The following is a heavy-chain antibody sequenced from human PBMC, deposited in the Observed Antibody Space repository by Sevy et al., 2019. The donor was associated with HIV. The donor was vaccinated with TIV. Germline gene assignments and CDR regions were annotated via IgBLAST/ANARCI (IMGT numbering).Heavy chain of an antibody. D-gene: IGHD2-21*01. CDR1: GFTFSSYW. V-gene: IGHV3-7*01. CDR3: ARDPIQGDYYSYGMDL. J-gene: IGHJ6*01. Sequence: GGSLRLSCAASGFTFSSYWMSWVRQAPGKGLEWVANIKQAGSEKYYVDSVKGRFTISRDNAKNSLYLQMNSLRAEDTAVYYCARDPIQGDYYSYGMDLWGQGTTVTVSS. CDR2: IKQAGSEK.